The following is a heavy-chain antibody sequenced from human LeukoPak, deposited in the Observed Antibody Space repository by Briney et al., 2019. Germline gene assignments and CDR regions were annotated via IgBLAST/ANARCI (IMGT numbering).Heavy chain of an antibody. CDR2: ISYDGSNK. CDR1: GFTFSSYG. J-gene: IGHJ4*02. CDR3: AKDEGDGYNSAY. D-gene: IGHD5-24*01. V-gene: IGHV3-30*18. Sequence: PGRSLRLSCAASGFTFSSYGMHWVRQAPGKGLEWVAVISYDGSNKYYADSVKGRFTISRDNSKNTLYLQMNSLRAEDTAVYYCAKDEGDGYNSAYWGQGTLVTVSS.